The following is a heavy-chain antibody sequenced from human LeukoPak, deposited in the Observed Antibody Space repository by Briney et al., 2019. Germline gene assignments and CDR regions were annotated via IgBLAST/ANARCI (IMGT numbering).Heavy chain of an antibody. Sequence: GGSLRLSCAASGFTFSDYYMSWIRQAPGKGLEWVSYISSSGSTIYYADSVKGRFTISRDNAKNTLYLQMNSLRGEDTAVYYCAKLGTTSVTTGYWGQGTLVTVSS. CDR3: AKLGTTSVTTGY. CDR2: ISSSGSTI. V-gene: IGHV3-11*04. J-gene: IGHJ4*02. CDR1: GFTFSDYY. D-gene: IGHD4-17*01.